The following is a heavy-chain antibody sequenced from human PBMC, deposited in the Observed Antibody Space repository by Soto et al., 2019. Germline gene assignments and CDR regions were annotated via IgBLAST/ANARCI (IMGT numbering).Heavy chain of an antibody. D-gene: IGHD5-12*01. CDR2: IYRTGST. CDR1: GGSFTSNNW. Sequence: SETLSLTCAVSGGSFTSNNWWTWVRQPPGQGLEWIGEIYRTGSTNYNPSLKSRVTISLDKSENQFSLKVTSLTAADTAVYYCASRDPGNSVDYWGQGNFVTVSS. V-gene: IGHV4-4*02. CDR3: ASRDPGNSVDY. J-gene: IGHJ4*02.